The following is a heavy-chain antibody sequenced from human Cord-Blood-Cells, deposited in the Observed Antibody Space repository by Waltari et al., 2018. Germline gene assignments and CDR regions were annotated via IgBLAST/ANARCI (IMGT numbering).Heavy chain of an antibody. CDR2: IYYSGRT. CDR3: ARKVVYDLWSGYWYFDL. J-gene: IGHJ2*01. V-gene: IGHV4-39*01. D-gene: IGHD3-3*01. Sequence: QLQLQESGPGLVKPSETLSITCTVSGGSISSSSYYWGWIRQPPGKGLEWLGSIYYSGRTDYNLSLTSRITISGDTSNNRFSLTLSSVTAADRAVYYCARKVVYDLWSGYWYFDLWGRGTLVTVSS. CDR1: GGSISSSSYY.